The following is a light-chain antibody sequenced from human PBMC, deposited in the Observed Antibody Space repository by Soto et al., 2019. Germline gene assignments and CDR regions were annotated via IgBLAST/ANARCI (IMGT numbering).Light chain of an antibody. CDR1: SSDVGGYNY. Sequence: QSALTQPASVSGSPGQSITISCTGTSSDVGGYNYVSWYQQHPGIAPKLLIYGVTNRPSGVSPRFSGSKSGNTASLTISGLQAEDEADYHGSSYTSASNLLYLFGTGTKLTVL. CDR3: SSYTSASNLLYL. J-gene: IGLJ1*01. CDR2: GVT. V-gene: IGLV2-14*01.